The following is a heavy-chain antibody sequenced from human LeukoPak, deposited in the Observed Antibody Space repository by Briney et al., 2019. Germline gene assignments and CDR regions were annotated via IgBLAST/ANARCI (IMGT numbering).Heavy chain of an antibody. D-gene: IGHD3-22*01. CDR2: IYSGGTT. CDR1: GFSVSSNY. Sequence: GGSLRLSCGASGFSVSSNYMSWVRQAPGKGLEWVSVIYSGGTTYYADSVKGRFTISRDNSKNTLYLQMNSLRAEDTAVYYCVRGQITLTLWGQGTLVTVSS. J-gene: IGHJ4*02. CDR3: VRGQITLTL. V-gene: IGHV3-53*01.